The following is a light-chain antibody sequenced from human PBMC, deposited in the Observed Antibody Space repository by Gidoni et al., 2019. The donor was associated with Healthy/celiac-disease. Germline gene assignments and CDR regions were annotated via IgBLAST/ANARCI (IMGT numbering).Light chain of an antibody. CDR2: GAS. CDR3: QQYNNWSET. Sequence: EIVMTQSPATLSVSPGERATLSCRASQRVSSNLAWYQQNPGQAPRPLIYGASTRATGIPARFSGSGSGTEFTLTISSLQSEDFAVYYCQQYNNWSETFGQGTKLEIK. V-gene: IGKV3-15*01. CDR1: QRVSSN. J-gene: IGKJ2*01.